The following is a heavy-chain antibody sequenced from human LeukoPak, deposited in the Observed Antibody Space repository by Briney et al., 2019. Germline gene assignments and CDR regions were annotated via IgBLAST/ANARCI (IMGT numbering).Heavy chain of an antibody. CDR2: IRYDGSNK. CDR3: AKEMGDYSSSSRDVDV. Sequence: GGSLRLSCAASGFTFSSYGMHWVRQAPGKGLEWVAFIRYDGSNKYYADSVKGRFTISRDNSKNTLYLQMNSLRAEDTAVYYCAKEMGDYSSSSRDVDVWGKGTTVTVSS. CDR1: GFTFSSYG. V-gene: IGHV3-30*02. J-gene: IGHJ6*04. D-gene: IGHD6-6*01.